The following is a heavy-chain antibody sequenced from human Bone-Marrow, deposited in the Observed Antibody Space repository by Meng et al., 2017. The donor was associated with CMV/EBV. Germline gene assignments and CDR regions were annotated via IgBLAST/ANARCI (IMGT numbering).Heavy chain of an antibody. D-gene: IGHD1-26*01. Sequence: GESLKISCAASGFTVSSNYMSWVRQAPGKGLEWISYISSSSGTIYYADSVKGRFTISRDNAKNSLYLQMNSLRVEDTAVYFCARGGGTYSGDYWGQGTLGTVSS. J-gene: IGHJ4*02. CDR3: ARGGGTYSGDY. CDR2: ISSSSGTI. CDR1: GFTVSSNY. V-gene: IGHV3-48*04.